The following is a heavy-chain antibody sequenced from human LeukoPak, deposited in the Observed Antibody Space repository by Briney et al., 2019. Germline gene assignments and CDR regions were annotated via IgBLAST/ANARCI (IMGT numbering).Heavy chain of an antibody. Sequence: GGSLRLSCAASGFTFSSYAMSWVRRAPGKGLEWVSAISGSGGSTYYADSVKGQFTISRDNSKNTLYLQMNSLRAEDTAVYYCAKGLKTVRGYCSGGSCRDYWGQGTLVTVSS. J-gene: IGHJ4*02. D-gene: IGHD2-15*01. CDR2: ISGSGGST. CDR1: GFTFSSYA. V-gene: IGHV3-23*01. CDR3: AKGLKTVRGYCSGGSCRDY.